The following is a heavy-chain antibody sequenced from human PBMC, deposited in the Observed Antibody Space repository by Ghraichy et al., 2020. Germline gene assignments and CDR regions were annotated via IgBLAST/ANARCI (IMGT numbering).Heavy chain of an antibody. D-gene: IGHD4-17*01. CDR1: GLTVSANY. V-gene: IGHV3-66*01. Sequence: GGSLRLSCAVSGLTVSANYMAWVRQTAGKGLEWVAIIYRGGSTYYGDSVKGRFTISRESSRNSLYLQMNNVRAEDTAVYYCAGRDTGDYHMLDFWGRGALVIVSS. CDR2: IYRGGST. J-gene: IGHJ4*02. CDR3: AGRDTGDYHMLDF.